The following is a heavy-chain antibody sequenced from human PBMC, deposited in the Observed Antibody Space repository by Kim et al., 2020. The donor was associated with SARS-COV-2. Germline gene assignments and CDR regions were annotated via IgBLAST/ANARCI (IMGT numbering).Heavy chain of an antibody. Sequence: GGSLRLSCAASGFTFGNHAMAWVRQAPGKGLEWVSTISGTAGSTYQAGSVKGRFIISRDNSKNTLFLLMNSLRADDTATYYCVKDFYSSTWYAGDSWGQGTLVPVSS. CDR3: VKDFYSSTWYAGDS. CDR1: GFTFGNHA. J-gene: IGHJ4*02. V-gene: IGHV3-23*01. D-gene: IGHD6-13*01. CDR2: ISGTAGST.